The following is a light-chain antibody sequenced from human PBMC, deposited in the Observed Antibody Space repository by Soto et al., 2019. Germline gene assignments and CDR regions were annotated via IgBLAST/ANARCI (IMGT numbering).Light chain of an antibody. V-gene: IGLV2-14*01. CDR1: SSDVGGYKF. J-gene: IGLJ3*02. Sequence: QSALTQPASVSGSPGQSITISCTGTSSDVGGYKFVSWYQQHPGKAPKLMIYEVSNRPSGVSNRFSGSKSGNTASLTIFGLQAEDEADYYCSSYTTSSTRVFGGGTQLTVL. CDR3: SSYTTSSTRV. CDR2: EVS.